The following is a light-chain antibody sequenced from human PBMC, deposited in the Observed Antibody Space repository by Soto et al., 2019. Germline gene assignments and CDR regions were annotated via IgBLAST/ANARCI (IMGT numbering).Light chain of an antibody. Sequence: QSALTQPASVSGSPGQSITISCSGTSSDVGAYNLVSWYLQHPGKAPKLMIYEDTQRPSGVSNRFSGSKSGSTASLTISGLQTEDEADYYCCSYAGHRTLVFGEGTKLTVL. CDR3: CSYAGHRTLV. V-gene: IGLV2-23*01. CDR2: EDT. CDR1: SSDVGAYNL. J-gene: IGLJ2*01.